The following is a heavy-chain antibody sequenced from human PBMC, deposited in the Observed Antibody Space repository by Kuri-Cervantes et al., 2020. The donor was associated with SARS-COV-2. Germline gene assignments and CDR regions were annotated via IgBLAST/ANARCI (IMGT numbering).Heavy chain of an antibody. Sequence: GSLRLSCTVSGGSISSSSYYWGWIRQSPGKGLEWIGSIYYSGSTYYNPSLKSRVTISVDTSKNQFSLKLSSVTAADTAVYYCAAGKIFPTVTKYYFDYWGPGTLVTVSS. D-gene: IGHD4-17*01. V-gene: IGHV4-39*07. CDR1: GGSISSSSYY. CDR2: IYYSGST. CDR3: AAGKIFPTVTKYYFDY. J-gene: IGHJ4*02.